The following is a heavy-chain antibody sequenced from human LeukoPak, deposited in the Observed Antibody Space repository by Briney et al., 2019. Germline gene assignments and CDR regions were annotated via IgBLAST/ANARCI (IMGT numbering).Heavy chain of an antibody. CDR3: ARDPHPDAFDI. CDR2: IIPILGIA. V-gene: IGHV1-69*04. CDR1: GGTFSSYA. J-gene: IGHJ3*02. Sequence: ASVTVSCTASGGTFSSYAISWVRQAPGQGLEWMGRIIPILGIANYAQKFQGRVTITADKSTSTAYMELSSLRSEDTAVYYCARDPHPDAFDIWGQGTMVTVSS.